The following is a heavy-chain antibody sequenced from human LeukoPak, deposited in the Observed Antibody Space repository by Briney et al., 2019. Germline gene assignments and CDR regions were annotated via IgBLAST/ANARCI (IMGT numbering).Heavy chain of an antibody. CDR3: ARGRNGYDY. V-gene: IGHV4-34*01. CDR2: INHSGST. D-gene: IGHD1-14*01. Sequence: SETLSLTCAVYGGSFSGYYWSWIRQPPGKGLEWIGEINHSGSTNYNPSLKSRVTISVDTSKNQFSLKLSSVTAADTAVYYCARGRNGYDYWGRGTLVTVSS. CDR1: GGSFSGYY. J-gene: IGHJ4*02.